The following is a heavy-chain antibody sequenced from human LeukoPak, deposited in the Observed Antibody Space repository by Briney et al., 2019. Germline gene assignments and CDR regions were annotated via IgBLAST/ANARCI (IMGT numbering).Heavy chain of an antibody. CDR3: ARTYSGSGMDV. Sequence: PSQTLSLTCTVSGGSISTGGYYWSWIRQPPGKGLEWIGEINHSGSTNYNPSLKSRVTISVDTSKNQFSLKLSSVTAADTAVYYCARTYSGSGMDVWGQGTTVTVSS. CDR1: GGSISTGGYY. V-gene: IGHV4-34*01. CDR2: INHSGST. D-gene: IGHD1-26*01. J-gene: IGHJ6*02.